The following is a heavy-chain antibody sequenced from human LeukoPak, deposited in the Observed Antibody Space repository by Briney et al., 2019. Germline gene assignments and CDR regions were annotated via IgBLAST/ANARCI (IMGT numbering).Heavy chain of an antibody. Sequence: GGSLRLSCAASGFTFSDFWMYWVRHVPGKGLVWVSRINTDGSTTIYADSVKGRFTISRDNAKTTLYLQMNSLRVEDTAVYYCNTVTYYNSRAPGDYWGQGALVTVSS. D-gene: IGHD3-10*01. J-gene: IGHJ4*02. CDR3: NTVTYYNSRAPGDY. CDR2: INTDGSTT. V-gene: IGHV3-74*01. CDR1: GFTFSDFW.